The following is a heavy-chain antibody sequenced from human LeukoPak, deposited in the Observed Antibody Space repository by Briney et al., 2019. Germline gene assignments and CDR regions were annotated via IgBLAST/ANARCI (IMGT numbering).Heavy chain of an antibody. CDR1: GFTFSLYA. CDR3: ARDTIQPGLIDD. D-gene: IGHD2-2*01. J-gene: IGHJ4*02. CDR2: INSGGDDI. Sequence: PGGSLRLSCAASGFTFSLYAMNWVRQAPGKGLEWISYINSGGDDIHYAASVRGRFTISRDDARNTLYLQLSSLRAEDTAVYYCARDTIQPGLIDDWGQGTLVPVSS. V-gene: IGHV3-21*05.